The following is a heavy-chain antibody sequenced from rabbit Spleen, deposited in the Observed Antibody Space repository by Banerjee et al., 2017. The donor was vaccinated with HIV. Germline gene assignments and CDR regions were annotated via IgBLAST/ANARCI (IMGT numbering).Heavy chain of an antibody. CDR2: IYGGSSPTT. Sequence: QEQLEESGGGLVQPEGSLTLTCTTSGFSFSSKYYMCWVRQAPGKGLEWVACIYGGSSPTTYYATRAKGRFTISKTSSTSVTLQMPSLTAADTATYFCARDLTGVIGWNFGWWGQGTLVTVS. J-gene: IGHJ3*01. V-gene: IGHV1S45*01. D-gene: IGHD4-1*01. CDR1: GFSFSSKYY. CDR3: ARDLTGVIGWNFGW.